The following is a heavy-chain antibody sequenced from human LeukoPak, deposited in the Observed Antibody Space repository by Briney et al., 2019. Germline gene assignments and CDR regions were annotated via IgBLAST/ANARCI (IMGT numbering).Heavy chain of an antibody. CDR3: ARGLEWFGEFYYGMDV. V-gene: IGHV1-69*13. CDR2: IIPIFGTA. J-gene: IGHJ6*04. CDR1: GGTFSSYA. D-gene: IGHD3-10*01. Sequence: ASVKVSCKASGGTFSSYAISWVRQAPGQGLEWMGGIIPIFGTANYAQKFQGRVTITADESTSTAYMELSSLRSEDMAVYYCARGLEWFGEFYYGMDVWGKGTTVTVSS.